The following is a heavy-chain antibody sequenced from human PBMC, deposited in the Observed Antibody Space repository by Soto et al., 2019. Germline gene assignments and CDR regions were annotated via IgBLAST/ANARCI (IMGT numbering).Heavy chain of an antibody. V-gene: IGHV3-23*01. J-gene: IGHJ4*02. CDR2: ISGSGGST. CDR1: GFTFSSYA. Sequence: GGSLRLSCAASGFTFSSYAMSWVRQAPGKGLEWVSAISGSGGSTYYADSVKGRFTISRDNSKNTLYLQMNSLRVGDTALYYCARRFCSAGSCRGIGFDYWGQGTLVTVSS. D-gene: IGHD2-15*01. CDR3: ARRFCSAGSCRGIGFDY.